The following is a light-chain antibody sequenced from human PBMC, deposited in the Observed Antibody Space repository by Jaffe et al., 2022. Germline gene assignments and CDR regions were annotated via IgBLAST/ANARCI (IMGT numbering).Light chain of an antibody. CDR1: QGISSY. CDR3: QQYYSYPRYT. V-gene: IGKV1-8*01. J-gene: IGKJ2*01. Sequence: AIRMTQSPSSFSASTGDRVTITCRASQGISSYLAWYQQKPGKAPKLLIYAASTLQSGVPSRFSGSGSGTDFTLTISCLQSEDFATYYCQQYYSYPRYTFGQGTKLEIK. CDR2: AAS.